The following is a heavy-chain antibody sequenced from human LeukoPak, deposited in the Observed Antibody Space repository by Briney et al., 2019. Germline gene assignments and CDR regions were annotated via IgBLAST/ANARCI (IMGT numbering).Heavy chain of an antibody. CDR2: INSDGSST. D-gene: IGHD1-14*01. V-gene: IGHV3-74*01. J-gene: IGHJ4*02. CDR3: ARAGQFDYFDY. Sequence: GVSLRLSCAASGFTFSSYWMHWVRQVPGKGLVLVSRINSDGSSTSYADSVKGRFTISRDNAKNTLYLQMNSLRAEDTAVYYCARAGQFDYFDYWGQGTLVTVSS. CDR1: GFTFSSYW.